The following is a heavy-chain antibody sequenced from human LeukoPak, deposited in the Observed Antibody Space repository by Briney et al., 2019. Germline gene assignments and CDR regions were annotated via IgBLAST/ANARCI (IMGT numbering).Heavy chain of an antibody. CDR3: ARTAARRFDY. Sequence: GASVKVSCKASGYTFPSYFMHWVRQAPGQGLEWMGLINPTGGSTTYAQKFQGRVTMTWDTSTSTVYMELSSLRSDDTAVYYCARTAARRFDYWGQGTLVTVSS. CDR1: GYTFPSYF. J-gene: IGHJ4*02. V-gene: IGHV1-46*01. D-gene: IGHD6-6*01. CDR2: INPTGGST.